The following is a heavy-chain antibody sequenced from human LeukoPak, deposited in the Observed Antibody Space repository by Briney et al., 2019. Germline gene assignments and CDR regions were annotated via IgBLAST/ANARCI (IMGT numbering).Heavy chain of an antibody. V-gene: IGHV6-1*01. CDR3: AREDLGAAYFDF. CDR1: GDSVSTNNVA. Sequence: SQTLSLTCALSGDSVSTNNVAWNWIRQSPSRGLEWLGRTYYRSKWYNDYAVSVKSRITVNTDTSKNQFSLQLNSVTPDDTAIYYCAREDLGAAYFDFWGQGTLVTVSS. D-gene: IGHD3-16*01. CDR2: TYYRSKWYN. J-gene: IGHJ4*02.